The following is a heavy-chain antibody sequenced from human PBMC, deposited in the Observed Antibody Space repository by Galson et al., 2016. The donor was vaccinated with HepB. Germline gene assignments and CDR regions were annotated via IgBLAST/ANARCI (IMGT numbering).Heavy chain of an antibody. J-gene: IGHJ4*02. CDR3: ARRRTVAGTGYYFDF. D-gene: IGHD1/OR15-1a*01. V-gene: IGHV5-51*01. Sequence: QSGAEVKKPGESLKISCKGSGYSFPTYWIDWVRQMPGKGLEWTGIIYPGDSDTRYSESFEGQVSISADRSTGTVYLQWSSLKASDTAMYYWARRRTVAGTGYYFDFWGQGTLVIVSS. CDR1: GYSFPTYW. CDR2: IYPGDSDT.